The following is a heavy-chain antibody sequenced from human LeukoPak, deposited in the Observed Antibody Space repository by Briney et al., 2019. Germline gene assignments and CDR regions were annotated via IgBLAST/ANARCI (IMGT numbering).Heavy chain of an antibody. CDR2: IKQDGSEK. V-gene: IGHV3-7*01. D-gene: IGHD3-3*01. CDR3: ARKRNITIFGVVIYYYYMDV. Sequence: PGRSLRLSCAASGFTFSSYWMSWVRQAPGKGLEWVANIKQDGSEKYYVDSVKGRFTISRDNAKNSLYLQMNSLRAEDTAVYYCARKRNITIFGVVIYYYYMDVWGKGTTVTVSS. CDR1: GFTFSSYW. J-gene: IGHJ6*03.